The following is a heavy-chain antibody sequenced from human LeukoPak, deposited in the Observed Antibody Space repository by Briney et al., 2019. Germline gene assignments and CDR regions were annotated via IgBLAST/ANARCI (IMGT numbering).Heavy chain of an antibody. J-gene: IGHJ4*02. CDR1: GLTFSGYF. CDR2: ISSSGTTI. V-gene: IGHV3-11*04. CDR3: AKDQGRGFSDFDN. Sequence: GGSLRLSCAASGLTFSGYFMTWIRQAPGKRLEWVSYISSSGTTIYYADSVKGRSTISRDNAKNSLYLQMNSLRAEDTAIYYCAKDQGRGFSDFDNXGXGTLVTVSS.